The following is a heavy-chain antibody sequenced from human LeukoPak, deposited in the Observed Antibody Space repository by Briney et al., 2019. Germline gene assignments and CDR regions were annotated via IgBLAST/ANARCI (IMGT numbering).Heavy chain of an antibody. J-gene: IGHJ4*02. CDR2: ISTTGTTI. CDR3: AKWGCSGSDCYPFDY. D-gene: IGHD2-21*02. Sequence: TGGSLRLSCTASEFTFSSDEMNWVRQAPGKGLEGVAYISTTGTTIYYADSVKGRFTISRDNSKNTLYLQMNSLRAEDTAVYYCAKWGCSGSDCYPFDYWGQGTLVTVSS. CDR1: EFTFSSDE. V-gene: IGHV3-48*03.